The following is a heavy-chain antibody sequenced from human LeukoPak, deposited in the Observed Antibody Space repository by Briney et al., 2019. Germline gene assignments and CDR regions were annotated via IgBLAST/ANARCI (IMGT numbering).Heavy chain of an antibody. D-gene: IGHD6-6*01. CDR2: IKQDGTEK. Sequence: QAGGSLRLSCAASGFTFSSYWMSWVRQAPGEGLEWVANIKQDGTEKYYMDSVKGRFSISRDNAKNSLYLQMNALRAEDTAVYYCARDVRPDCWGQGTLVTVST. V-gene: IGHV3-7*04. J-gene: IGHJ4*02. CDR1: GFTFSSYW. CDR3: ARDVRPDC.